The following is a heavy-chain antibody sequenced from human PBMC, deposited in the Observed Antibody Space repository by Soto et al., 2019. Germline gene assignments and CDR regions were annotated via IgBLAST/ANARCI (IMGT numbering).Heavy chain of an antibody. J-gene: IGHJ5*02. CDR2: INAGNGNT. Sequence: SVKVSCKASGYTFTSYAMHWVRQAPGQRLEWMGWINAGNGNTKYSQKFQGRVTITRDTSASTAYMELSSLRSEDTAVYYCASGDHDYSNSGWFDPWGHGTLVTVSS. CDR1: GYTFTSYA. V-gene: IGHV1-3*01. CDR3: ASGDHDYSNSGWFDP. D-gene: IGHD4-4*01.